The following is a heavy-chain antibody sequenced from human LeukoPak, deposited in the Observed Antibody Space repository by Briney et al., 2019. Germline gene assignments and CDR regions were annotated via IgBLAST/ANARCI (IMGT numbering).Heavy chain of an antibody. CDR1: GGSISSYY. Sequence: SETLSLTCTVSGGSISSYYWSWIRQPAGKGLEWIGRIYTSGSTNYNPSLKGRVTMSVDTSKSQFSLKLSSVPAADTAVYYCARDEVNGDFWSGPPGEWFDPWGQGTLVTVSS. J-gene: IGHJ5*02. V-gene: IGHV4-4*07. D-gene: IGHD3-3*01. CDR2: IYTSGST. CDR3: ARDEVNGDFWSGPPGEWFDP.